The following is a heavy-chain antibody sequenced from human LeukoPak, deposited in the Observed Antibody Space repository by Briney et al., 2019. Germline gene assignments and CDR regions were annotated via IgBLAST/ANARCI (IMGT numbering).Heavy chain of an antibody. CDR2: ISSSSSYI. J-gene: IGHJ3*02. Sequence: PGGSLRLSCAASGFTFSSYSMNWVRQAPGRGLEWVLSISSSSSYIYYADSVKGRFTISRDNAKNSLYLQMNSLRAEDTAVYYCAVVVVAATRDAFDIWGQGTMVTVSS. CDR1: GFTFSSYS. D-gene: IGHD2-15*01. V-gene: IGHV3-21*01. CDR3: AVVVVAATRDAFDI.